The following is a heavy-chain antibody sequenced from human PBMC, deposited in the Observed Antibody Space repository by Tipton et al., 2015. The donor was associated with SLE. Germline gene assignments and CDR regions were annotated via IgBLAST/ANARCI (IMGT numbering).Heavy chain of an antibody. J-gene: IGHJ4*02. CDR1: GGSFSGYY. Sequence: TLSLTCAVYGGSFSGYYWSWIRQPPGKGLEWIGEINHSGSTNYNPSPKSRVTISVDTSKNQFSLKLSSVTAADTAVYYCAREAAAGTRYCDDWGQGTLVAVSA. V-gene: IGHV4-34*01. D-gene: IGHD6-13*01. CDR3: AREAAAGTRYCDD. CDR2: INHSGST.